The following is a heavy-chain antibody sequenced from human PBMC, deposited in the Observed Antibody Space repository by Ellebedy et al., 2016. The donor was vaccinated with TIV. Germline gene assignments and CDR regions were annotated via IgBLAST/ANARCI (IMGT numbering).Heavy chain of an antibody. CDR2: ISYTGRT. Sequence: SETLSLXXSVSGVSIISETYYWGWIRQPPGKGLEWIGSISYTGRTYYHSSLESRVTISVDTSKNQFSLKLSSVTAADTAVYYCARQYYGEYFQHWGQGTLVTVSS. D-gene: IGHD3-10*01. J-gene: IGHJ1*01. CDR3: ARQYYGEYFQH. V-gene: IGHV4-39*01. CDR1: GVSIISETYY.